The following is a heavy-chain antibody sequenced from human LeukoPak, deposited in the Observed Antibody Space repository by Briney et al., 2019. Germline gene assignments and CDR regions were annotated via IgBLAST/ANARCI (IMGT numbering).Heavy chain of an antibody. D-gene: IGHD1-26*01. Sequence: GGSLRLSCAASGFTFDDYGMSWVRQAPGKGLEWVSSISESGDKTDYADSVRGRFTISRDNSQNTLYLQMNSLRVEDTALYYCAKQWVDCWGQGTLVTVSS. V-gene: IGHV3-23*01. CDR1: GFTFDDYG. J-gene: IGHJ4*02. CDR2: ISESGDKT. CDR3: AKQWVDC.